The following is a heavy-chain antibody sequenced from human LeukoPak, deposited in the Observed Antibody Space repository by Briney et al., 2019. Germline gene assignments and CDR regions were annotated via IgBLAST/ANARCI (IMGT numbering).Heavy chain of an antibody. V-gene: IGHV3-11*06. CDR1: GFTFSDYY. J-gene: IGHJ6*02. CDR3: ARGSTMVRGVRTKYGMDV. CDR2: ISSSSSYI. D-gene: IGHD3-10*01. Sequence: PGGSLRLSCAASGFTFSDYYMSWIRQAPGKGLEWVSSISSSSSYIYYADSVKGRFTISRDNAKNSLYLQMNSLRAEDTAVYYCARGSTMVRGVRTKYGMDVWGQGTTVTVSS.